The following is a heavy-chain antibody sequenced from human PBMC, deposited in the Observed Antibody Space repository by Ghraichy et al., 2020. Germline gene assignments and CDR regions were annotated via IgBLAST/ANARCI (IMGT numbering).Heavy chain of an antibody. D-gene: IGHD3-3*01. J-gene: IGHJ6*02. Sequence: GGSLRLSCAASGFTFSSYGMHWVRQAPGKGLEWVAVIWYDGSNKYYADSVKGRFTISRDNSKNTLYLQMNSLRAEDTAVYYCARATYYDFWSGYYYYYGMDVWGQGTTVTVSS. CDR1: GFTFSSYG. V-gene: IGHV3-33*01. CDR2: IWYDGSNK. CDR3: ARATYYDFWSGYYYYYGMDV.